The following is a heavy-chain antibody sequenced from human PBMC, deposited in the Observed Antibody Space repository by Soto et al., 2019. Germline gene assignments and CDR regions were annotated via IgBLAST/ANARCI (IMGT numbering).Heavy chain of an antibody. CDR2: IYSGGST. V-gene: IGHV3-53*01. J-gene: IGHJ6*02. CDR3: TRSIVGAAPNYYYYGMDV. Sequence: GGSLRLSCAASGFTVSSNYMSWVRQAPGKGLEWVSVIYSGGSTYYADSVKGRFTISRDNSKNTLYLQMNSLRAEDTAVYYCTRSIVGAAPNYYYYGMDVWGQGTTVTVSS. D-gene: IGHD1-26*01. CDR1: GFTVSSNY.